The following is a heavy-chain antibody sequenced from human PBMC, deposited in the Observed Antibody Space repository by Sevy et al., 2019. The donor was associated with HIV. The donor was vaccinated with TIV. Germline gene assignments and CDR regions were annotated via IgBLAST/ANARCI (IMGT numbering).Heavy chain of an antibody. J-gene: IGHJ6*02. CDR2: ISYDINNK. V-gene: IGHV3-30-3*01. CDR1: GFTFCAYT. D-gene: IGHD3-3*02. CDR3: ARDLASSGNGLDV. Sequence: GESLKISCAASGFTFCAYTMHWVRQAPGKGLEWVALISYDINNKYYADSVKGRFTSSRDNCKNTLYLQMNSLRPEDTAVYYCARDLASSGNGLDVWGQGTTVTVSS.